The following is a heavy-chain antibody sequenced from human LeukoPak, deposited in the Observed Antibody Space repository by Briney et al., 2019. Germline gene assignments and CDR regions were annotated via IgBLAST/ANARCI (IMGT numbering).Heavy chain of an antibody. CDR1: GFTFSSYW. J-gene: IGHJ4*02. D-gene: IGHD1-26*01. CDR3: ASGGIYYGAAFDF. Sequence: GGSLRLSCVASGFTFSSYWMSWVRQAPGKGLEWVSSISRSSNYKYYADSVKGRFTISRDNAKNSLYLQMNSLRAEDTALYYCASGGIYYGAAFDFWGQGSLVTVSA. V-gene: IGHV3-21*04. CDR2: ISRSSNYK.